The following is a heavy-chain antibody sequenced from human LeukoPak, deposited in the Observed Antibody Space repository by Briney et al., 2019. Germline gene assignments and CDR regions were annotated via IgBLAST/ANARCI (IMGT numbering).Heavy chain of an antibody. CDR2: TYSGGST. D-gene: IGHD3-22*01. V-gene: IGHV3-53*01. Sequence: GGSLRLSCAASGFTVSSNYMSWVRQAPGKGLEWVSVTYSGGSTYYADSVKGRFTISRDNSKNTLYLQMNSLRAEDTAVYYCARRDSSGNYSDAFDIWGQGTMVTVSS. J-gene: IGHJ3*02. CDR3: ARRDSSGNYSDAFDI. CDR1: GFTVSSNY.